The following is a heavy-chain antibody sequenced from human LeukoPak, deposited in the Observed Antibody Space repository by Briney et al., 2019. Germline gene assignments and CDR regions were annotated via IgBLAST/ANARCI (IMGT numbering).Heavy chain of an antibody. CDR3: ARSYGGSSYGMDV. CDR1: GFTFSSYA. V-gene: IGHV3-64*02. Sequence: QSGGSLRLSCAASGFTFSSYAMHWVRQAPGKGLEYVSAISSNGGSTYYADSVKGRFTISRDNSKNTLYLQMGSLRAEDMAVYYCARSYGGSSYGMDVWGQGTTVTVSS. D-gene: IGHD5-12*01. CDR2: ISSNGGST. J-gene: IGHJ6*02.